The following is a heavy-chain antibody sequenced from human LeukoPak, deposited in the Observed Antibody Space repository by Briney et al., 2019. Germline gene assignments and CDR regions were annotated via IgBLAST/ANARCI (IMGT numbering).Heavy chain of an antibody. V-gene: IGHV1-2*02. CDR1: GYTFTGYY. Sequence: EASVKVSCKASGYTFTGYYMHWVRQAPGQGLEWMGWINPNSGGTNYAQKFQGRVTMTRDTSISTAYMELSRLRSDDTAVYYCARSEYYYDSSGYYYYYYYMDVWGKGTTVTVSS. D-gene: IGHD3-22*01. CDR3: ARSEYYYDSSGYYYYYYYMDV. J-gene: IGHJ6*03. CDR2: INPNSGGT.